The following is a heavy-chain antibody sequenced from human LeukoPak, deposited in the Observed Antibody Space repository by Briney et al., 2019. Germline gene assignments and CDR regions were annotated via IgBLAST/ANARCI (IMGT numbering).Heavy chain of an antibody. V-gene: IGHV3-30*18. J-gene: IGHJ3*02. D-gene: IGHD3-22*01. Sequence: GGSLRLSCAASGFTFSSYGMHWVRQAPGKGLEWVAVISYDGSNKYYADSVKGRFTISRDNSKNTLYLQMNSLRAEDTAVYYCAKGYYDSSGYPGAFDIWGQGTMVTVSS. CDR2: ISYDGSNK. CDR3: AKGYYDSSGYPGAFDI. CDR1: GFTFSSYG.